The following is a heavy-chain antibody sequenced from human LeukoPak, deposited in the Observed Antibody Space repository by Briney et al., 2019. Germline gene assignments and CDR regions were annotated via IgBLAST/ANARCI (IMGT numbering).Heavy chain of an antibody. D-gene: IGHD3-22*01. Sequence: ASVKVSCKASGYTFTGYYMHWVRQAPGQGLEWMGWINPNSGGTNYAQKFQGRVTMTRDTSISTAYMELSRLRSDDTAVYYCARAGVSSGYDAFDVWGQGTMVIVSS. CDR1: GYTFTGYY. CDR2: INPNSGGT. J-gene: IGHJ3*01. V-gene: IGHV1-2*02. CDR3: ARAGVSSGYDAFDV.